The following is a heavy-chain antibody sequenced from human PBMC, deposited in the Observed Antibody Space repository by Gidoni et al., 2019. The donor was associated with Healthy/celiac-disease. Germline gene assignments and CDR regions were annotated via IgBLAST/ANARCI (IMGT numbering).Heavy chain of an antibody. CDR3: ASGDPLRVDTAMVDY. D-gene: IGHD5-18*01. CDR1: GFTFSSYS. J-gene: IGHJ4*02. Sequence: EVQLVESGGGLVKPGGSLRLSCAASGFTFSSYSMNWVRQAPGKGLEWVSSISSSSSYIYYADSVKGRFTISRDNAKNSLYLQMNSLRAEDTAVYYCASGDPLRVDTAMVDYWGQGTLVTVSS. V-gene: IGHV3-21*01. CDR2: ISSSSSYI.